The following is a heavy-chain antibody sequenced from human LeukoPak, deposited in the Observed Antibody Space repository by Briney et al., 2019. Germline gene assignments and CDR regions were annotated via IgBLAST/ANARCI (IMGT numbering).Heavy chain of an antibody. CDR2: IIPILGTA. Sequence: GASVKVSCKASGGSFSSYAISWVRQAPRQGLEWMGGIIPILGTANHAQKFQGRVTITADEFTSTDYMELSSLRSEDTAVYFCASNTNYYEGSGHYVFDYWGQGTLVTVSS. J-gene: IGHJ4*02. CDR3: ASNTNYYEGSGHYVFDY. D-gene: IGHD3-22*01. CDR1: GGSFSSYA. V-gene: IGHV1-69*01.